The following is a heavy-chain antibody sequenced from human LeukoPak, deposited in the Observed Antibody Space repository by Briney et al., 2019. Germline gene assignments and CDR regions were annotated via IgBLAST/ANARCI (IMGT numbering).Heavy chain of an antibody. CDR3: ARTVVVVAAPNWFDP. V-gene: IGHV1-18*01. Sequence: ASVKVSCKASGYTLTSYGITWVRQAPEQGLEWMGWISTYSGNTNYAQKVQGRVTMTTDTSTSTAYMELRSLRSDDTAGYYCARTVVVVAAPNWFDPWGQGTLVTV. CDR2: ISTYSGNT. D-gene: IGHD2-2*01. J-gene: IGHJ5*02. CDR1: GYTLTSYG.